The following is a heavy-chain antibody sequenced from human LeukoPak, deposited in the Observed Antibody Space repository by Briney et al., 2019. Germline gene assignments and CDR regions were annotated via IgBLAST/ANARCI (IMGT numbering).Heavy chain of an antibody. CDR3: ARNRFPGDDY. Sequence: GGSLRLSCAASGFTFDDYAMHWVRQAPGKGLEWVSGISWNSGSIGYADSVKGRFTISRDNAKNSLYLQMNSLRAEDTAVYYCARNRFPGDDYWGQGTLVTVSS. J-gene: IGHJ4*02. CDR1: GFTFDDYA. V-gene: IGHV3-9*01. CDR2: ISWNSGSI. D-gene: IGHD4-17*01.